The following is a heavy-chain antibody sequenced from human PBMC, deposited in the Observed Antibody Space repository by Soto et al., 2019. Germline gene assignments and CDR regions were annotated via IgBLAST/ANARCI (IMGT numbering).Heavy chain of an antibody. CDR1: GFPFSIHW. CDR2: LNQNGREK. Sequence: EMHLVESGGGLVQPGGSLRLSCAASGFPFSIHWMNWVRQAPGKGLEWVANLNQNGREKYYVDSVKGRFTISRDNAKNSLSLQMNSLRAEDTAVYYGAGGSYWGQGTLVTVSS. CDR3: AGGSY. V-gene: IGHV3-7*01. J-gene: IGHJ4*02.